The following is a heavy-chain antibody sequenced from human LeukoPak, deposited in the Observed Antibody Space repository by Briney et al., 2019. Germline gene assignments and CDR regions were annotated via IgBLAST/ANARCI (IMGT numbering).Heavy chain of an antibody. J-gene: IGHJ4*02. CDR3: ARDHLTMVRGALDY. CDR1: GFTFSDYY. CDR2: ISSSGSTI. V-gene: IGHV3-11*01. Sequence: PGGSLRLACAASGFTFSDYYMSWIRQAPGKGLEWVSYISSSGSTIYYADSVKGRFTISRDNAKNSLYLQMNSLRAEDTALYYCARDHLTMVRGALDYWGQGTLVTVSS. D-gene: IGHD3-10*01.